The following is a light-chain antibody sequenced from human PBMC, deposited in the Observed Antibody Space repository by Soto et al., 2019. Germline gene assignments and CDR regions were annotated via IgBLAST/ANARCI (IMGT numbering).Light chain of an antibody. CDR2: GAS. V-gene: IGKV3-20*01. J-gene: IGKJ3*01. CDR1: QSVSSNY. Sequence: EIVLTQSPGTLSLSPGERATLSCRASQSVSSNYLAWYQQKPGQAPRLLIYGASSRATGIPDRFSGSGSGTDFTLTISRLEPEYFAVYYCQQYGSSFTFGPGTKVEIK. CDR3: QQYGSSFT.